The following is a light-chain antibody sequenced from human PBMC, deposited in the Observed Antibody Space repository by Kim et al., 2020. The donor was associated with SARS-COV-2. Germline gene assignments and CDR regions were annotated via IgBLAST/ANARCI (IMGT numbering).Light chain of an antibody. J-gene: IGKJ1*01. V-gene: IGKV1-5*01. CDR1: QRISTW. Sequence: SASLGDRVTITCRASQRISTWLAWYQQKPGKAPKLLIYDAYSLESGVPSRFSGSGSGTEFTLTISSLQPDDFATYYCQQYNIYSAFGQGTKVDIK. CDR3: QQYNIYSA. CDR2: DAY.